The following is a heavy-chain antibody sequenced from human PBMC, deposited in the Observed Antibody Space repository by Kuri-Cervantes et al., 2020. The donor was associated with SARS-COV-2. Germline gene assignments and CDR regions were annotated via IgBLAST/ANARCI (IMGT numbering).Heavy chain of an antibody. Sequence: GGSLRLSCAASGFTFSSYAMSWVRQAPGKGLEWVSAISGSGDSTYYADSVKGRFTISRDNSKNTLYLQMNSLRAEDTAVYYCAKCSDIAAAGQTDYWGQGTLVTVSS. V-gene: IGHV3-23*01. J-gene: IGHJ4*02. D-gene: IGHD6-13*01. CDR1: GFTFSSYA. CDR3: AKCSDIAAAGQTDY. CDR2: ISGSGDST.